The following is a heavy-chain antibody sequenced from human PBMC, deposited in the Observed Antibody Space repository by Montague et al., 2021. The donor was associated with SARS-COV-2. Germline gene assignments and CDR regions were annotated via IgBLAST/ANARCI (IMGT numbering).Heavy chain of an antibody. CDR3: AIPMVRGFSRAFDI. J-gene: IGHJ3*02. D-gene: IGHD3-10*01. V-gene: IGHV4-31*03. CDR1: GGSISSGGYY. Sequence: TLSLTCTVSGGSISSGGYYWSWIRQNPGKGLEWIGYIYYSGNTNYNPSLKSRVTISVDTSKNQFSLKLSSVTAADTAVYYCAIPMVRGFSRAFDIWGQGTMVTVSS. CDR2: IYYSGNT.